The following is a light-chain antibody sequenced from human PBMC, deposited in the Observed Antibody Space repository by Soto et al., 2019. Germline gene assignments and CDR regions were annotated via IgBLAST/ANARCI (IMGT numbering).Light chain of an antibody. CDR1: QSVLYSSNNENY. Sequence: DIVMTQSPDSLDVSLGERATINCKSSQSVLYSSNNENYLAWYQQKPGQPPKLLIYWASTRESGVPDRFSGSGSATDFTLTISSLQSEDVAVYYCQQHYTHPYTFGQGTKLEIK. J-gene: IGKJ2*01. CDR3: QQHYTHPYT. V-gene: IGKV4-1*01. CDR2: WAS.